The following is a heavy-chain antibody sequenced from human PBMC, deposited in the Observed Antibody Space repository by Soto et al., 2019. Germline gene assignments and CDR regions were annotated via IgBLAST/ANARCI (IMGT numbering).Heavy chain of an antibody. J-gene: IGHJ6*03. Sequence: EVQLVESGGGLVQPGGSLRLSCAASGFTFSSYAMHWVRHAPVKGLEYVSAIRSNGGSTYYANSVKGRFTISRDNSKNTVDLQVGSLRAEDKAVYYCAREEEYCTNGVCYPYYYDMDVWGKGTTVTVS. D-gene: IGHD2-8*01. CDR1: GFTFSSYA. CDR3: AREEEYCTNGVCYPYYYDMDV. CDR2: IRSNGGST. V-gene: IGHV3-64*01.